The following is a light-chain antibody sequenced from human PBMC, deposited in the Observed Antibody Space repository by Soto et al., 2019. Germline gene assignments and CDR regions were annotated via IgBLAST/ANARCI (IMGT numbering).Light chain of an antibody. J-gene: IGKJ5*01. V-gene: IGKV2D-29*02. CDR2: EVS. CDR1: HSLLHITGETF. CDR3: MERTQLPTP. Sequence: DVVVTQTQLSLSVAPGQPASISCKSSHSLLHITGETFLFWYLQKPGQSPQLLIYEVSTRVSGVPDRFSGSGSGTDFTLEISRVETDDVGIYYSMERTQLPTPFCQGTLL.